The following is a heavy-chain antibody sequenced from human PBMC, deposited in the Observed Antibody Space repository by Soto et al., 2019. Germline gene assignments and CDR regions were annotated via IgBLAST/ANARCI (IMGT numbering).Heavy chain of an antibody. CDR2: IIPIPGTA. Sequence: QVQLVQSGAEVKRHGSSVKVSCKASGGTFSSYAISWLRQAPGQGLEWRGGIIPIPGTATYAQKFQGRVKITAAESTSTAYMELSSLRSEDTAAYYCAISQGSRSSLEISYTYYSGMDVWGQGTTVPVSS. J-gene: IGHJ6*02. V-gene: IGHV1-69*01. CDR1: GGTFSSYA. D-gene: IGHD2-2*01. CDR3: AISQGSRSSLEISYTYYSGMDV.